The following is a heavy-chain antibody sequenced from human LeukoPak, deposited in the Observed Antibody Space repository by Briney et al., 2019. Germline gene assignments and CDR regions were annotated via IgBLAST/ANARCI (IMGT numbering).Heavy chain of an antibody. CDR2: INPNSGGT. CDR1: GYTFTGYY. J-gene: IGHJ4*02. D-gene: IGHD5-24*01. V-gene: IGHV1-2*02. CDR3: ASTSRRDGYNEPYYFDY. Sequence: GASVKVSCKASGYTFTGYYMHWVRQAPGQGLEWMGWINPNSGGTNYVEKFQGRVTMTRETSISTAYMELSRLKSDDTAVYYCASTSRRDGYNEPYYFDYWGQGTLVTVSS.